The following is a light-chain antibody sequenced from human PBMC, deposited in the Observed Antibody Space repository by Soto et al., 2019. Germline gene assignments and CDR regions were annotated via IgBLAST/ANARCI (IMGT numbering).Light chain of an antibody. CDR1: QSVGSSY. Sequence: EIVLTQSPGTLSLSPGERAALSCRASQSVGSSYLAWYQQKPGQAPRLLIYGASIRATDIPDRFSGSGSGTDVTLTIISLEPEDFAVYYCHQYGTSPPITFGQGTRLEIK. J-gene: IGKJ5*01. CDR2: GAS. CDR3: HQYGTSPPIT. V-gene: IGKV3-20*01.